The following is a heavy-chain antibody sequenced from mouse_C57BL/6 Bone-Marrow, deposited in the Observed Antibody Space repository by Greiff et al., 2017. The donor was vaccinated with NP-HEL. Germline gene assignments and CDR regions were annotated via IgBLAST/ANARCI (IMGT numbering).Heavy chain of an antibody. CDR1: GYTFTSYW. V-gene: IGHV1-55*01. Sequence: VQLQQPGAELVKPGASVKMSCKASGYTFTSYWITWVKQRPGQGLEWIGDIYPGSGSTNYNEKFKSKATLTVDTSSSTAYMQLSSLTSEDSAVYYCAGGVTDGGDGYFDYWGQGTTLTVSS. J-gene: IGHJ2*01. CDR3: AGGVTDGGDGYFDY. CDR2: IYPGSGST. D-gene: IGHD2-2*01.